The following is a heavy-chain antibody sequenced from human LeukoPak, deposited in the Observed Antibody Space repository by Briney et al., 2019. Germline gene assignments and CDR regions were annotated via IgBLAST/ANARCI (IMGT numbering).Heavy chain of an antibody. D-gene: IGHD3-22*01. J-gene: IGHJ6*03. CDR3: ARGLDLGSRGYYYFDYHYYYMDV. V-gene: IGHV1-18*01. CDR2: ISDYNGDT. Sequence: ASVKVSFKASGYTFTNYGITWVRQAPGQGLEWMGWISDYNGDTHYAQKPQGRVAMTTDTSTRTVYMELRSLRHDDTAVYYCARGLDLGSRGYYYFDYHYYYMDVWGKGTTVAVSS. CDR1: GYTFTNYG.